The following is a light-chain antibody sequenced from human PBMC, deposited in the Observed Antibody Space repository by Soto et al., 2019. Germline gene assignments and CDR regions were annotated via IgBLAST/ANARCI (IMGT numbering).Light chain of an antibody. J-gene: IGLJ2*01. V-gene: IGLV1-40*01. CDR2: GNC. CDR1: SSNIGAGYD. Sequence: QSVLTQPPSVSGAPGQRVTISCTGSSSNIGAGYDVHWYQQLPGTAPKLLIYGNCNRPSGVPDRFSGSNSGTSASLAITGLQAEDEADYYCQSYDSSLSGVVFGGGTKLTVL. CDR3: QSYDSSLSGVV.